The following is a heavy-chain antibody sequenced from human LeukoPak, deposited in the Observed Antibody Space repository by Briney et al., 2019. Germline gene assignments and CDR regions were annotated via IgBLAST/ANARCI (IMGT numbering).Heavy chain of an antibody. V-gene: IGHV3-7*05. Sequence: PGGSLRLSCAAPGFTFSSYWMSWVRQAPGKGLEWVANIKEDGSGKYYLDSLKGRFTISRDNAKNSLYLQMNSLRAEDTAVYYCAKRDRYSFDYWGQGTLVTVSS. J-gene: IGHJ4*02. CDR3: AKRDRYSFDY. CDR2: IKEDGSGK. CDR1: GFTFSSYW. D-gene: IGHD1-1*01.